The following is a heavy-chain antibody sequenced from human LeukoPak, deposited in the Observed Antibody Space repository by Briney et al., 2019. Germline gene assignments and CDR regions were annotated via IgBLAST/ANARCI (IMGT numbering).Heavy chain of an antibody. CDR1: GFTFSSYG. D-gene: IGHD3-3*01. V-gene: IGHV3-30*03. CDR2: ISYDGSNK. Sequence: GGSLRLSCAASGFTFSSYGMHWVRQAPGKGLEWVAVISYDGSNKYYADSVKGRFTISRDNSKNTLYLQMNSLRAEDTAVYYCARDLTKPDYDFWSGSFDYWGQGTLVTVSS. J-gene: IGHJ4*02. CDR3: ARDLTKPDYDFWSGSFDY.